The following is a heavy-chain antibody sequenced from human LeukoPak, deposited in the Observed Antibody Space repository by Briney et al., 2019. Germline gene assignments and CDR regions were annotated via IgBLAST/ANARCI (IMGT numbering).Heavy chain of an antibody. Sequence: PGGSLRLSCAASGFAFNTYTMNWVRQAPGKGLEWVSSISSSSSYIYYADSVKGRFTISRDNAKNSLYLQMNSLRAEDTAVYYCATGDYGAFDIWGQGTMVTVSS. CDR1: GFAFNTYT. V-gene: IGHV3-21*01. D-gene: IGHD4-17*01. CDR3: ATGDYGAFDI. CDR2: ISSSSSYI. J-gene: IGHJ3*02.